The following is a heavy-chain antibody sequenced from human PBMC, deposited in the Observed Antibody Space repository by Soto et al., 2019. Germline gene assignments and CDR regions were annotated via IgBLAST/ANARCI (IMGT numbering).Heavy chain of an antibody. Sequence: ASVKVSCKASGYTFTVYYMHWVLQAPGQGLEWMGWINPNSGGTNYAQKFQGWVTMTRDTSISTAYMELSRLRSDDTAVYYCARADGYSSSWYDYWGQGTLVTVSS. CDR1: GYTFTVYY. CDR2: INPNSGGT. J-gene: IGHJ4*02. CDR3: ARADGYSSSWYDY. D-gene: IGHD6-13*01. V-gene: IGHV1-2*04.